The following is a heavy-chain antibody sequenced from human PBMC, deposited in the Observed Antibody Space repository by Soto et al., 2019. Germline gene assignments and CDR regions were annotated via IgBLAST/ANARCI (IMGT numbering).Heavy chain of an antibody. V-gene: IGHV4-4*07. J-gene: IGHJ4*02. CDR3: ARVHDYGGFDY. CDR2: IYTSGST. D-gene: IGHD4-17*01. CDR1: GGSIISYY. Sequence: SETLSLTCTVSGGSIISYYWSWIRQPAGKGLEWIGRIYTSGSTNYNPSLKSRVTMSVDTSKNQFSPKLSSVTAADTAVYYCARVHDYGGFDYWGQGTLVTVSS.